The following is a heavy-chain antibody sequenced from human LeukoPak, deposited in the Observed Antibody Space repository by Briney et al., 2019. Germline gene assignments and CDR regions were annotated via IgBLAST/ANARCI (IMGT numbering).Heavy chain of an antibody. CDR1: GYTFTGYY. D-gene: IGHD6-13*01. J-gene: IGHJ5*02. CDR3: ASRRAAAGMGPFDP. CDR2: INPNSGGT. Sequence: AASVKVSCKASGYTFTGYYMHWVRQAPGQGLEWMGWINPNSGGTNYAQKFQGRVTMTRDTSISTAYMELSRLRSDDTAVYYCASRRAAAGMGPFDPWGQGTLVTVSS. V-gene: IGHV1-2*02.